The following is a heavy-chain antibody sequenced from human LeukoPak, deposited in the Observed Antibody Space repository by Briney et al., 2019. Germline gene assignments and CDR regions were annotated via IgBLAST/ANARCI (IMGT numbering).Heavy chain of an antibody. CDR1: GFTVSGNY. D-gene: IGHD4-23*01. CDR2: IRYDGSNK. J-gene: IGHJ4*02. CDR3: AKDDYGGKSAYPNYFDY. V-gene: IGHV3-30*02. Sequence: QTGGSLRLSCAVSGFTVSGNYMSWVRQAPGKGLEWVAFIRYDGSNKYYADSVKGRFTISRDNSKNTLYLQMNSLRAEDTAVYYCAKDDYGGKSAYPNYFDYWGQGTLVTVSS.